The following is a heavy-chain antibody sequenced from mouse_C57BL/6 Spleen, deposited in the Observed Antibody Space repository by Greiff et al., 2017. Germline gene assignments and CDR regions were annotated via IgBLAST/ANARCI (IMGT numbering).Heavy chain of an antibody. J-gene: IGHJ2*01. D-gene: IGHD2-2*01. V-gene: IGHV1-61*01. CDR3: ALWLRRFDY. Sequence: QVKLQQPGAELVRPGSSVKLSCKASGYTFTSYWMDWVKQRPGQGLEWIGNIYPSDSETHYNQKFKKKYRLTGNKSSSPALMQLSCLTSEDSACYYCALWLRRFDYWGQGTTLTVSS. CDR1: GYTFTSYW. CDR2: IYPSDSET.